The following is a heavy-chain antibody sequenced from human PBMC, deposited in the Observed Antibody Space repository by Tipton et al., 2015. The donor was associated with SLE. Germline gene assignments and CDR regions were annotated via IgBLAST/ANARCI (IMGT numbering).Heavy chain of an antibody. CDR2: INSDGSST. V-gene: IGHV3-74*01. CDR1: GFTFSSYW. D-gene: IGHD2-15*01. Sequence: SLRLSCAASGFTFSSYWMHWVRQAPGKGLVWVSRINSDGSSTSCADSVKGRFTISRDNAKNTLYLQMNSLRAEDTAVYYCARGRVGIDAFDIWGQGTMVTVSS. CDR3: ARGRVGIDAFDI. J-gene: IGHJ3*02.